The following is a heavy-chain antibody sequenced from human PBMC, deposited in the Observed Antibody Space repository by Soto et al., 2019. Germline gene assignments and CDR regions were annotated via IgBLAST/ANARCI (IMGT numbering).Heavy chain of an antibody. CDR3: ARPVVVVAATLGAFDI. CDR1: GFTFSSYA. V-gene: IGHV3-30*04. D-gene: IGHD2-15*01. CDR2: ISYDGSNK. J-gene: IGHJ3*02. Sequence: GGSLRLSCAASGFTFSSYAMHWVRQAPGKGLEWVAVISYDGSNKYYADSVKGRFTISRDNSKNTLYLQMNSLRAEDTAVYYCARPVVVVAATLGAFDIWGQGTMVTVSS.